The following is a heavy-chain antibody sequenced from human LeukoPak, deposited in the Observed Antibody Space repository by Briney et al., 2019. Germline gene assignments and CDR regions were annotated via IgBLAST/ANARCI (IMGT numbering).Heavy chain of an antibody. D-gene: IGHD6-19*01. V-gene: IGHV3-23*01. CDR2: ISGSGGST. CDR3: ARGEHSSGWFYFDY. Sequence: GGSLRLSCAASGVSFSSFAMSWVRQAPGKGLEWVSAISGSGGSTYYADSVKGRFTISRDNSKNTLCLQMNSLRAEDTTVYYCARGEHSSGWFYFDYWGQGTLVTVSS. J-gene: IGHJ4*02. CDR1: GVSFSSFA.